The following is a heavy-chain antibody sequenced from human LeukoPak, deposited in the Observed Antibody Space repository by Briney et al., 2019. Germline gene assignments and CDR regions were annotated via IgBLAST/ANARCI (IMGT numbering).Heavy chain of an antibody. CDR1: GFTFSSYS. J-gene: IGHJ4*02. V-gene: IGHV3-21*01. D-gene: IGHD3-10*01. Sequence: GGSLRLSCAASGFTFSSYSMNWVRQAPGKGLEWVSSISSSSSYIYYADSVKGRFTISRDNAKNSLYLQMNSLRAEDTAVYFCAGNNYASGTFPVYWGQGTLVTVSS. CDR3: AGNNYASGTFPVY. CDR2: ISSSSSYI.